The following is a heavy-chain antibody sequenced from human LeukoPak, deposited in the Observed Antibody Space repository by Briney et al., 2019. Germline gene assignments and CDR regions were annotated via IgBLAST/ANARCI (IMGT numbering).Heavy chain of an antibody. CDR3: ATSPYSGYGLFDY. CDR2: FDPEDGET. CDR1: GYTLTELS. J-gene: IGHJ4*02. D-gene: IGHD5-12*01. Sequence: ASVAVSCKVSGYTLTELSMHWVRQAPGKGLEWMGGFDPEDGETIYAQKFQGRVTMTEDTSTDTAYMELSSLRSEDTAVYYCATSPYSGYGLFDYWGQGTLVTVSS. V-gene: IGHV1-24*01.